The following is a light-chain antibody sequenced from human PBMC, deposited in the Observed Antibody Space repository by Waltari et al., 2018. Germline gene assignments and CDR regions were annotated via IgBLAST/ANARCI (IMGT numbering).Light chain of an antibody. Sequence: EIVLTQSPGTLSLSPGERATLSCRASQSVSRTLAWYQQKPGQAPRLLIYEASTRATGIPDRFSGRGSGTDFSLTISRLEPEDFAVYYCQKYGTLPATFGQGTKVEIK. CDR2: EAS. V-gene: IGKV3-20*01. J-gene: IGKJ1*01. CDR1: QSVSRT. CDR3: QKYGTLPAT.